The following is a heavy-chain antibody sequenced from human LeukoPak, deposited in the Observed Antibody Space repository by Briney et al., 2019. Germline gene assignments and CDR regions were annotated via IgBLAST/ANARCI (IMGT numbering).Heavy chain of an antibody. D-gene: IGHD3-9*01. V-gene: IGHV3-23*01. CDR1: GFTFSSYA. J-gene: IGHJ4*02. CDR2: ISGSSSST. CDR3: ATGGDDILYSPGLIDF. Sequence: GGSLRLSCAASGFTFSSYAMTWLRQAPGKGLEWVSTISGSSSSTYYADSVKGRFTISRDNSKNTLYLQMNSLRAEDTAVYFCATGGDDILYSPGLIDFWGQGTLVTVSS.